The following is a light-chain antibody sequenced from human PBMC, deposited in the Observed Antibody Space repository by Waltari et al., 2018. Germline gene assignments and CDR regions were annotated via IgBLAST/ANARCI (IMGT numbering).Light chain of an antibody. CDR2: EVS. V-gene: IGLV2-14*01. Sequence: QSALTQPASVSGSLGPSITISCLGTNNDIGNYNYVSWYQQFPGEAPRLIIYEVSNRPSRISSRFSGSKSGMTASLTISGLQADDEATYYCCSHTNIGTWVFGGGTTLTVL. J-gene: IGLJ3*02. CDR3: CSHTNIGTWV. CDR1: NNDIGNYNY.